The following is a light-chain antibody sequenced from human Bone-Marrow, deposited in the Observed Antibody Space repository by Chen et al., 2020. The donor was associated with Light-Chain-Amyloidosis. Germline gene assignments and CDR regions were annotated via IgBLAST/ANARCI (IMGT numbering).Light chain of an antibody. V-gene: IGLV2-14*01. CDR2: AVS. J-gene: IGLJ1*01. CDR1: SGDVGTYNY. CDR3: SSFTSSSSYV. Sequence: QSALTQPASVSGSPGQSITISCTGTSGDVGTYNYVPGYQQHPGKAPKVMIYAVSNRPSGVSNRFSGSKSGNTASLTISGLQAEDEADYYCSSFTSSSSYVFGPGTKVTVL.